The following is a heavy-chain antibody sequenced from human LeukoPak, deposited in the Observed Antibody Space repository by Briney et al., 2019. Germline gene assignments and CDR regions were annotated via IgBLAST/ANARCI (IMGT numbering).Heavy chain of an antibody. V-gene: IGHV4-34*01. CDR3: ASRIFGSNGYYCNFDY. D-gene: IGHD3-22*01. Sequence: PSETLSLTYAVDGRPFSGYYWGSVRQPPGKGLEWIGEINHSGSTNYNPSLKSRVTISVDTSKNQFSLKLSSVTAADTAVYYCASRIFGSNGYYCNFDYWGQGTLVTVSS. J-gene: IGHJ4*02. CDR1: GRPFSGYY. CDR2: INHSGST.